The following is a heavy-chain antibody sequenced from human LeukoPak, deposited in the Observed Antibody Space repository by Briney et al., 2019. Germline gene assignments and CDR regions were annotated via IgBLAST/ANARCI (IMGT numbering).Heavy chain of an antibody. J-gene: IGHJ6*03. D-gene: IGHD4-17*01. CDR3: ATTVPRGPYYYYHYYMDV. V-gene: IGHV4-61*02. Sequence: SQTLSLTSTVSGGAPTRGSYYTSSIRPPPGEGLEWVGGVYTIGSTNYNPSPKSRVTISVDTSKNQFSPKLSSVTPADTPLYYCATTVPRGPYYYYHYYMDVWGKGTTVTVS. CDR1: GGAPTRGSYY. CDR2: VYTIGST.